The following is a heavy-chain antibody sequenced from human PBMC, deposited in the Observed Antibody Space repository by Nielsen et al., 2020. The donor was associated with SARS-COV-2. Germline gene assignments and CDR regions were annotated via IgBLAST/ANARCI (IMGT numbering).Heavy chain of an antibody. CDR1: GFTFSDCY. Sequence: GESLKISCAASGFTFSDCYMSWIRQAPGKGLEWVANIKQDGSEKYYVDSVKGRFTISRDNAKNSLYLQMNSLRAEDTAVYYCARDWDYYDSSGYYWDAFDIWGQGTMVTVSS. CDR2: IKQDGSEK. V-gene: IGHV3-7*01. D-gene: IGHD3-22*01. CDR3: ARDWDYYDSSGYYWDAFDI. J-gene: IGHJ3*02.